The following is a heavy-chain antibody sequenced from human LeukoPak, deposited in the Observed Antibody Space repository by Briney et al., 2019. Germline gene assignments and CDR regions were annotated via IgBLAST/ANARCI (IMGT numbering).Heavy chain of an antibody. CDR2: IKQDGTEK. V-gene: IGHV3-7*03. D-gene: IGHD2-2*01. Sequence: GGSLRLSCAASGFFFSSYSMTWVRQAPGKGLEWVATIKQDGTEKNYVDSVKGRFTISRDNAKNSLHLQMNSLRAEDTAVYYCAKGVVSSLNYYYMDVWGKGTTVTVSS. CDR1: GFFFSSYS. J-gene: IGHJ6*03. CDR3: AKGVVSSLNYYYMDV.